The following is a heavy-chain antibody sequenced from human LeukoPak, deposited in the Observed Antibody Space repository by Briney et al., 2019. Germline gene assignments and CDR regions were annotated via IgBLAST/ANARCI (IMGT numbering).Heavy chain of an antibody. CDR1: GGSFTDYY. CDR2: INHSGYT. Sequence: SETLSLTCAVYGGSFTDYYWSWIHRPPGKGLEWLGEINHSGYTNYNPSLKSRVSVSVDTSKNQFSLKLSSVTAADTAVYYCARGQYTGYPTHWGQGTLVTVAS. J-gene: IGHJ4*02. D-gene: IGHD5-12*01. V-gene: IGHV4-34*01. CDR3: ARGQYTGYPTH.